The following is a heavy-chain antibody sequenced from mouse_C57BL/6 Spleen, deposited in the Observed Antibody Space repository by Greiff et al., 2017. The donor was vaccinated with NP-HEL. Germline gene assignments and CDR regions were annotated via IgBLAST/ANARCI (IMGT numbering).Heavy chain of an antibody. J-gene: IGHJ4*01. Sequence: EVKLVESGGGLVQPGGSLSLSCAASGFTFTDYYMSWVRQPPGKALEWLGFIRNKANGYTTEYSASVKGRFTISRDNSQSILYLQMNALRAEDSATDYCAKTYYSNFGARDYWGQGTSVTVSS. CDR3: AKTYYSNFGARDY. D-gene: IGHD2-5*01. V-gene: IGHV7-3*03. CDR1: GFTFTDYY. CDR2: IRNKANGYTT.